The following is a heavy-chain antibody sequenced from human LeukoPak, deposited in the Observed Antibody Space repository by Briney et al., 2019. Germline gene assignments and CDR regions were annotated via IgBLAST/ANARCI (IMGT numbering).Heavy chain of an antibody. D-gene: IGHD3-22*01. Sequence: GGSLRLSCAMSGFTFSNAWMNWVRQAPGKGLEWVGRIRSNSDGGTIDYAAPVKGRFTLSRDDSKTTLYLQMNSLQTEDTAVYYCATDFYDSTWGQGTLVTVSS. J-gene: IGHJ5*02. CDR1: GFTFSNAW. CDR3: ATDFYDST. CDR2: IRSNSDGGTI. V-gene: IGHV3-15*07.